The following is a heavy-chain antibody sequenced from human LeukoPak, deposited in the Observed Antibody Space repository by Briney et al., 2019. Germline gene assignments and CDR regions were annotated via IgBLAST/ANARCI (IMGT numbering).Heavy chain of an antibody. CDR2: MKPNSGNT. CDR3: ATELRWKDH. D-gene: IGHD4-23*01. CDR1: GGTFSSYA. Sequence: ASVKVSCKASGGTFSSYAISRVRQASGQGLEWMGYMKPNSGNTGYAQKFQGRVTMTRDTSISTAYMELSSLTSEDTAVYYCATELRWKDHWGQGTLVTVSS. V-gene: IGHV1-8*02. J-gene: IGHJ4*02.